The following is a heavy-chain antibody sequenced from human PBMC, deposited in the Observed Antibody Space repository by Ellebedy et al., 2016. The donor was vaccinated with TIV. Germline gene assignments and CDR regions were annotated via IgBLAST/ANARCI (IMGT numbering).Heavy chain of an antibody. CDR1: GGSISSDLYY. CDR3: AGGYGDYRY. CDR2: IYDTGST. Sequence: SETLSLTCTVSGGSISSDLYYWSWIRQPPGKGLEWFGYIYDTGSTFYNPSLKSRLIISLDMSKNQFSLRLSSVTAADTAMHYCAGGYGDYRYWGQGTLVTVTS. D-gene: IGHD4-17*01. J-gene: IGHJ4*02. V-gene: IGHV4-30-4*08.